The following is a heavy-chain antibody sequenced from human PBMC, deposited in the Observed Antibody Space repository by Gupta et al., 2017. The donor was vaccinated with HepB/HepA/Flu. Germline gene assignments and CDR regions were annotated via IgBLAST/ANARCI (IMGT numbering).Heavy chain of an antibody. CDR1: GGTFSSYA. J-gene: IGHJ4*02. CDR3: ARESGNWNYVVEFDY. V-gene: IGHV1-69*06. D-gene: IGHD1-7*01. CDR2: SIPIFGTA. Sequence: QVQLVQSGAEVKKPGSSVKVACKVSGGTFSSYAISWVRRAPGQGLEWMGGSIPIFGTANYEQKFQGRVTITADKSTSTAYMELSSLRAEDTAVYYCARESGNWNYVVEFDYWGQGTLVTVSS.